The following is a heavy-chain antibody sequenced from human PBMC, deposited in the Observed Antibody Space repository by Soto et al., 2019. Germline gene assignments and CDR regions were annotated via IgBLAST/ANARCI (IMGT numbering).Heavy chain of an antibody. CDR2: IYPGDSDN. CDR3: ARHNKAYYYYGMDV. V-gene: IGHV5-51*01. Sequence: GESLKISCYGSGYSFTSYWIGWVRQMPGKGLEWMGIIYPGDSDNRYSPSFQGQVTISADKSISPAYLQWSSLKASDTAMYSCARHNKAYYYYGMDVWGQGNTVTVSS. J-gene: IGHJ6*02. CDR1: GYSFTSYW.